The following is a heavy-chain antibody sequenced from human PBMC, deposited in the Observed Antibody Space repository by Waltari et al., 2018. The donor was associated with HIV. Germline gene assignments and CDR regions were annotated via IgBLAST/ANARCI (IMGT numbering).Heavy chain of an antibody. Sequence: EEKLVQSGAAVKEPGESLKISCKSLGNNFAGYWVGWVRQMPGKGLEWMGVIYPGDSYAVHSPSFQGRVIMSTDSSISTVDLQWSSLRASDTAMYYCARRKGDYRTAFDIWGQGTMVTASS. D-gene: IGHD4-17*01. J-gene: IGHJ3*02. CDR3: ARRKGDYRTAFDI. CDR2: IYPGDSYA. V-gene: IGHV5-51*01. CDR1: GNNFAGYW.